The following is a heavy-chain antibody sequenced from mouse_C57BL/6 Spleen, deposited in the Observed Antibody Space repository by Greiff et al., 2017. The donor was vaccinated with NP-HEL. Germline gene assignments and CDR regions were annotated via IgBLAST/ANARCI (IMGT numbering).Heavy chain of an antibody. J-gene: IGHJ2*01. D-gene: IGHD1-1*01. CDR3: ARDYYY. Sequence: DVMLVESGGGLVKPGGSLKLSCAASGFTFSSYAMSWVRQTPEKRLEWVATISDGGSYTYYPDNVKGRFTISRDNAKNNLYLQMSHLKSEDTAMYYCARDYYYWGQGTTLTVSS. CDR1: GFTFSSYA. CDR2: ISDGGSYT. V-gene: IGHV5-4*01.